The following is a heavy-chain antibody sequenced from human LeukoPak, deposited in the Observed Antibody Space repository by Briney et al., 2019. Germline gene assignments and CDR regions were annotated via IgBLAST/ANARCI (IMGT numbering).Heavy chain of an antibody. Sequence: GGSLGLSCAASGFTFSNFWMQWVRQAPGKGLEWVANIKQDGTEKWYVDSVKGRFTISRDSAKNSLYLQMNSLRAEDTAVYYCARHDTEGVTTMEVWGQGTLVTVSS. CDR3: ARHDTEGVTTMEV. CDR1: GFTFSNFW. J-gene: IGHJ4*02. V-gene: IGHV3-7*03. D-gene: IGHD4-11*01. CDR2: IKQDGTEK.